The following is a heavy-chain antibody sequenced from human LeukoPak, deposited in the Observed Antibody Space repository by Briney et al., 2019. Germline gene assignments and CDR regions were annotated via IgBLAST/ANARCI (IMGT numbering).Heavy chain of an antibody. Sequence: ETLFLTCTVSGGPINDYYWNWVRQPPGKGLEWVSYISGGSSTIYNADSVKGRFTIARDNAKNLLYLLMDTLRAEDPAVYYCARVGSNQWLDYWGQGTLVTVSS. D-gene: IGHD6-19*01. CDR3: ARVGSNQWLDY. V-gene: IGHV3-48*01. CDR1: GGPINDYY. CDR2: ISGGSSTI. J-gene: IGHJ4*02.